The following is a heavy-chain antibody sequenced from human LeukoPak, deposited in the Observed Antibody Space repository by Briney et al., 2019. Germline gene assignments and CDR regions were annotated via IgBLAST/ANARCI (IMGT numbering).Heavy chain of an antibody. CDR2: INARGDT. Sequence: PSETLSLTCAVYGWSFNDHYWNWIRQPPGKELEWIGEINARGDTNFNPSLKSRVTISVDSSKNQFSLTLRSMIAADTAVYYCARGQVPAARGYNWFDPWGQGTLVTVSS. D-gene: IGHD2-2*01. CDR1: GWSFNDHY. J-gene: IGHJ5*02. CDR3: ARGQVPAARGYNWFDP. V-gene: IGHV4-34*01.